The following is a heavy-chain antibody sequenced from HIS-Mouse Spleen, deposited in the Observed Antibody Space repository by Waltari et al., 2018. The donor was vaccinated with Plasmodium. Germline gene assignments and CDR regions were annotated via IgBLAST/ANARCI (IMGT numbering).Heavy chain of an antibody. CDR3: AKDFCSGGSCLGLFDY. Sequence: EVQLVESGGGLVQPGRSLRLSCAASGFTFDDYAMHWVRQGPGKGLEWGSGISWNSFSIGYADSVKGRFTISRDNAKNSLYLQMNSLRAEDTALYYCAKDFCSGGSCLGLFDYWGQGTLVTVSS. V-gene: IGHV3-9*01. CDR1: GFTFDDYA. D-gene: IGHD2-15*01. J-gene: IGHJ4*02. CDR2: ISWNSFSI.